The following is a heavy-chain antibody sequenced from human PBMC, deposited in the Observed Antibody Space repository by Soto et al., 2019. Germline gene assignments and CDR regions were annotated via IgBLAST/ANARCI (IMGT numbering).Heavy chain of an antibody. D-gene: IGHD6-13*01. V-gene: IGHV4-59*01. CDR3: ASSNIAAAGFYYYGMDV. CDR2: IYYSGSP. J-gene: IGHJ6*02. CDR1: GGSISSYY. Sequence: QVQPQESGPGLVKPSETLSLTCTVSGGSISSYYWSWIRQPPGKGLEWIGYIYYSGSPNYNPSLKSRVTISVDTSKNQFSLKLSSVTAADTAVYYCASSNIAAAGFYYYGMDVWGRGTTVTVSS.